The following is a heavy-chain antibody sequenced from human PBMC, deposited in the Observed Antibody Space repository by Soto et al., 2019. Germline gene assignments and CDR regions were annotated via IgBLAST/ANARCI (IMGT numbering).Heavy chain of an antibody. V-gene: IGHV4-59*01. J-gene: IGHJ4*02. CDR2: IYYSGST. CDR1: VGSTSCYY. CDR3: ARAKATGYSNYYFDY. Sequence: PSETLSVAWTFSVGSTSCYYWSSIGQPPGKGLEWIGYIYYSGSTNYNPSLKSLVTISVDTSKNQFSLKLSSVTAADTAVYYCARAKATGYSNYYFDYWGQGTMVTVSS. D-gene: IGHD4-4*01.